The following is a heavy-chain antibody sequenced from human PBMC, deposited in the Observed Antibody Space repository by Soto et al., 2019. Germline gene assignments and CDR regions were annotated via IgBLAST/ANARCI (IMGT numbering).Heavy chain of an antibody. CDR1: GYTFTSYG. D-gene: IGHD5-12*01. Sequence: ASVKVSCKASGYTFTSYGISWVRQAPGQGLEWMGWISAYNGNTNYAQKLQGRVTMTTDTSTSTAYMELSSLRSEDTAVYYCATLRFRWLRRHDAFYIWGKGTMVTVSS. J-gene: IGHJ3*02. V-gene: IGHV1-18*01. CDR2: ISAYNGNT. CDR3: ATLRFRWLRRHDAFYI.